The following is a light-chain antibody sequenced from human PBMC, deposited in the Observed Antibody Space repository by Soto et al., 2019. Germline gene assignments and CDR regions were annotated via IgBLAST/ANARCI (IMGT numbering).Light chain of an antibody. CDR1: SSDVGAYNY. CDR2: DVS. CDR3: SSYASSDTVI. J-gene: IGLJ7*01. Sequence: QSALTQPASVSGSPGQSITISCAGTSSDVGAYNYVSWYQQHPVKAPKLIIYDVSSRPSGISNRFSGSKSGNTASLTISGVQDEDEADYYCSSYASSDTVIFGGGTQLTVL. V-gene: IGLV2-14*01.